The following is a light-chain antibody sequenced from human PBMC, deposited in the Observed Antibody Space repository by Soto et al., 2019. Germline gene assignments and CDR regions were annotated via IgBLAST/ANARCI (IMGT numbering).Light chain of an antibody. CDR2: EGS. CDR1: SGDVGGYNL. Sequence: QSVLAQPASVSGSPGQSITIPCTGTSGDVGGYNLVSWYQQHPGKAPKLMIYEGSKRPSGVSNRFSGSKSGNTASLTISGLQAEDEADYYCCSYAGSSTSPGVVFGGGTQLTVL. J-gene: IGLJ2*01. V-gene: IGLV2-23*01. CDR3: CSYAGSSTSPGVV.